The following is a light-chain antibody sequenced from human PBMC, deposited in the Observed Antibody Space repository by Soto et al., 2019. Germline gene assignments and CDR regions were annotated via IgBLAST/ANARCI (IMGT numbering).Light chain of an antibody. CDR2: GAS. CDR3: QQYCSSPPYP. CDR1: QSVISNY. V-gene: IGKV3-20*01. Sequence: VLTQSPGTLSLSPGERATLSCRASQSVISNYLACYQQKPGQAPRLLIYGASSRATGIPDRFSGSWSGTDFTLTISRLEPEDFAVYYCQQYCSSPPYPFGQRTKPEIQ. J-gene: IGKJ2*01.